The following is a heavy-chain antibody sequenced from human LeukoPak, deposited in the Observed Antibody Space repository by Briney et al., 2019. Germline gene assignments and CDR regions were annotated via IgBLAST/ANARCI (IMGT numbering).Heavy chain of an antibody. V-gene: IGHV3-7*01. D-gene: IGHD4-17*01. CDR2: IKQDGSEK. J-gene: IGHJ2*01. CDR3: VGGIMTAVTTRYFDL. CDR1: GFTFSSCW. Sequence: GGSLRLSCAASGFTFSSCWMSWVRQAPGKGLEWVANIKQDGSEKYYVDSVEGRFTVSRDNAKNSLYLQMNSLRVEDTAVYYCVGGIMTAVTTRYFDLWGRGTVVTVSS.